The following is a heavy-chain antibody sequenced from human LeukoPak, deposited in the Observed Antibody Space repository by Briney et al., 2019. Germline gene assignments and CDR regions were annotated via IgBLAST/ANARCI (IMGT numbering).Heavy chain of an antibody. CDR3: ARARIPYTRYDAFDI. CDR2: INEDGSEK. V-gene: IGHV3-7*04. J-gene: IGHJ3*02. CDR1: GFTFTKFW. Sequence: PGGSLRLSCAVSGFTFTKFWMNWVRQGPGKGLEWVAHINEDGSEKQYVESVKGRFTISRDNAKNSLYLQMNSLRVEDTAVYYCARARIPYTRYDAFDIWVQGTMVTVSP. D-gene: IGHD3-16*01.